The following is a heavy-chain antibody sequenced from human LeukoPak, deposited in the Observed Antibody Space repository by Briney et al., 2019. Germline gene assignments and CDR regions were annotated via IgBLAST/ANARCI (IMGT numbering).Heavy chain of an antibody. Sequence: SETLSLTCTVSGSSISSYYWSWIRQPPGKGQEWSGYIYYSGSTNYNPSLKSRVTISVDTSRNQFSLKLSSVTAADTAVYYCARDSLWFGSGMDVWGKGTTVTVSS. CDR2: IYYSGST. J-gene: IGHJ6*04. V-gene: IGHV4-59*01. D-gene: IGHD3-10*01. CDR3: ARDSLWFGSGMDV. CDR1: GSSISSYY.